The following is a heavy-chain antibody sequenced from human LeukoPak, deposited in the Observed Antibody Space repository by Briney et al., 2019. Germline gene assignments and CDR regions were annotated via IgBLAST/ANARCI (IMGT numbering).Heavy chain of an antibody. D-gene: IGHD6-13*01. V-gene: IGHV3-66*02. Sequence: GGSLRLSCAASGFTVNSNYISWVRQAPGKGLECVSLIYTGGSTYYADSVRGRFTISRDNSKNTLYLQMNSLRPEDTAIYYCARGFGKAAADVFGGYTMDVWGQGTTVTVSS. CDR3: ARGFGKAAADVFGGYTMDV. CDR2: IYTGGST. CDR1: GFTVNSNY. J-gene: IGHJ6*02.